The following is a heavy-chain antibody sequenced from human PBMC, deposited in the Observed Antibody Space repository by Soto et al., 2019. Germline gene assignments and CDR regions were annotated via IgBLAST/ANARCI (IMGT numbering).Heavy chain of an antibody. CDR2: IIPILGIA. D-gene: IGHD1-26*01. Sequence: ASVKVSCKASGGTFSSYAISWVRQAPGQGLEWMGRIIPILGIANYAQKFQGRVTITADKSTSTAYMELSSLRSEDTAVYYCARGGSADAFDIWGQGTMVTVSS. V-gene: IGHV1-69*04. J-gene: IGHJ3*02. CDR1: GGTFSSYA. CDR3: ARGGSADAFDI.